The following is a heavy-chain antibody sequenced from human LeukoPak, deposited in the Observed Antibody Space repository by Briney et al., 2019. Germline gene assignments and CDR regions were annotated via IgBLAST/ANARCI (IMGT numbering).Heavy chain of an antibody. J-gene: IGHJ6*02. CDR3: ARVHLGGYGMDV. CDR2: MWYDGFNK. V-gene: IGHV3-33*01. Sequence: PGGPLRLSCAASGFTLSTYGIHWVRQAPGKGLEWVAVMWYDGFNKYYADSVKGRFTMSRDISRNTLYLQMNSLRAEDMAVYYCARVHLGGYGMDVWGQGTTVTVSS. D-gene: IGHD3-10*01. CDR1: GFTLSTYG.